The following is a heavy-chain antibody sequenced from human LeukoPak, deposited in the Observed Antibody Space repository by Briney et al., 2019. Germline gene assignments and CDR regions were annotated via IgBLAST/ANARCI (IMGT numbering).Heavy chain of an antibody. V-gene: IGHV3-74*01. CDR1: GFRFSDYW. CDR3: TRETRAAMVTVGALDV. J-gene: IGHJ3*01. CDR2: IKNDGSSI. Sequence: GGSLRLSCAASGFRFSDYWMHWVRQAPGKGLVWVSRIKNDGSSIVDADSVKGRFIVSRDNAKNTLYLEMNSLTAEDTAVYYCTRETRAAMVTVGALDVWGKGTMVTVSS. D-gene: IGHD5-18*01.